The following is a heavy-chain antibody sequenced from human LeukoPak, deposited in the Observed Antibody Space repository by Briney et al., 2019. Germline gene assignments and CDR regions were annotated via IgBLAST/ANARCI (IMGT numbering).Heavy chain of an antibody. J-gene: IGHJ4*02. Sequence: PSETLSLTCTVSGASISSSYWSWIRQSPGKGLEWIGYVHYTGGTNYNPSLKSRATISVDTSKNQFSLKLSPVTAADTAMYYCARGYSDAIGYSNPFDWWGQGALVTVSS. CDR2: VHYTGGT. CDR3: ARGYSDAIGYSNPFDW. V-gene: IGHV4-59*01. D-gene: IGHD3-22*01. CDR1: GASISSSY.